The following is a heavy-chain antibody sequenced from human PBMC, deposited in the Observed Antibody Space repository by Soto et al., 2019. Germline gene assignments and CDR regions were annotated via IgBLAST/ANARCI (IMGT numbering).Heavy chain of an antibody. CDR3: ARGPKYYDFWSGSALMNYYYGMDV. V-gene: IGHV4-34*01. J-gene: IGHJ6*02. Sequence: SETLSLTCAVYGGSFSGYYWSWIRQPPGKGLEWIGEINHSGSTNYNPSLKSRVTISVDTSKNQFSLKLSSVTAADTAVYYCARGPKYYDFWSGSALMNYYYGMDVWGQGTTVTVSS. D-gene: IGHD3-3*01. CDR2: INHSGST. CDR1: GGSFSGYY.